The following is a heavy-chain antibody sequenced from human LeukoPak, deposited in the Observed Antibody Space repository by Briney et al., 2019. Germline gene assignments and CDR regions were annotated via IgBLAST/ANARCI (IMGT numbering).Heavy chain of an antibody. D-gene: IGHD3-22*01. J-gene: IGHJ4*02. V-gene: IGHV3-7*01. CDR3: ARLADYDSSGYFDY. CDR2: IRQDGSEK. CDR1: GFTFSSYW. Sequence: PGGSLRLSCAASGFTFSSYWMIWVRQAPGKGLEWVANIRQDGSEKYYVAFVRGRFTISRDNAKNSLYLQMNSLRREDTAVYYCARLADYDSSGYFDYWGQGTLVTVSS.